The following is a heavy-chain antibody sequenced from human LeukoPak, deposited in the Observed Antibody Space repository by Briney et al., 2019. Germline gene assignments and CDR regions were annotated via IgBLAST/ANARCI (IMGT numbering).Heavy chain of an antibody. CDR2: IIPLFGTT. Sequence: GASVKVSCKASGYTFTGFYMHWVRQAPGQGFEWMGGIIPLFGTTNYAQKFQGRVTITADESTDTAYMELGSLRSEDTAVYYCARGVMITFGAVDYYFDYWGQGTLVTVSS. D-gene: IGHD3-16*01. J-gene: IGHJ4*02. V-gene: IGHV1-69*13. CDR1: GYTFTGFY. CDR3: ARGVMITFGAVDYYFDY.